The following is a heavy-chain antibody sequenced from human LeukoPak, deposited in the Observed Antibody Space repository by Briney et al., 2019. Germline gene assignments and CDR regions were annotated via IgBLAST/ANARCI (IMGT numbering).Heavy chain of an antibody. CDR1: GFTFSSYG. CDR2: ISGSGGST. Sequence: GGSLRLSCAASGFTFSSYGMSWVRQAPGKGLEWVSAISGSGGSTYYADSVKGRFTISRDNSKNTLYLQMNSLRAEDTAVYYCAKSSVRLWFWSWGQGTLVTVSS. D-gene: IGHD5-18*01. J-gene: IGHJ4*02. V-gene: IGHV3-23*01. CDR3: AKSSVRLWFWS.